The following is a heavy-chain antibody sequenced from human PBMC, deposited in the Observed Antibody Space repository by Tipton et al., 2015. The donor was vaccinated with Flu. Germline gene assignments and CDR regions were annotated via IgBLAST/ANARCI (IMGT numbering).Heavy chain of an antibody. CDR1: GDSIGSDYY. J-gene: IGHJ5*02. CDR2: IHRTGSA. Sequence: TLSLTCFVSGDSIGSDYYWGWIRQPSGKGLEWIGNIHRTGSAYFNPSLRSRVTISVDTSKNQFSLSLTSVTAADTAVYYCARREYSNYVSEPKNWFDPWGQGTLVTVSS. CDR3: ARREYSNYVSEPKNWFDP. V-gene: IGHV4-38-2*01. D-gene: IGHD4-11*01.